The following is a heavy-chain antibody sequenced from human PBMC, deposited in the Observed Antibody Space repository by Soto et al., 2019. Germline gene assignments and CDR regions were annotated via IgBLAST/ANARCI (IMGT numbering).Heavy chain of an antibody. V-gene: IGHV4-59*01. J-gene: IGHJ6*02. D-gene: IGHD5-12*01. CDR1: GGSIISYY. CDR2: IYYSGST. CDR3: ARERSGYDPHYYYYGMDV. Sequence: NPSETLSLTCTVSGGSIISYYWSWIRQPPGKGLEWIGYIYYSGSTNYNPSLKSRVTISVDTSKNQFSLKLSSVTAADTAVYYCARERSGYDPHYYYYGMDVWGQGTTVTVSS.